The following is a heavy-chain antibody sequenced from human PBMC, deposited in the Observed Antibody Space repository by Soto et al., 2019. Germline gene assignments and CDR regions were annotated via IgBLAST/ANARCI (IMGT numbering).Heavy chain of an antibody. CDR2: IDWGDDK. D-gene: IGHD3-22*01. J-gene: IGHJ4*02. CDR1: EFSLPTRGVR. V-gene: IGHV2-70*04. Sequence: GPGPTLVNPTQTLTLTCTFSEFSLPTRGVRVSWLRQSPGRALELLARIDWGDDKVYSTSLKTRLTISKHNYKNQVVITMTNVNPMDTATYYIXGTMISGIGPCFDFWGQRNLITVLL. CDR3: XGTMISGIGPCFDF.